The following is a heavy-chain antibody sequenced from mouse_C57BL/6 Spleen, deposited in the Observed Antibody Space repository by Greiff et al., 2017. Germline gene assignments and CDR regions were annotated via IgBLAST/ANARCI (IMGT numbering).Heavy chain of an antibody. D-gene: IGHD4-1*01. V-gene: IGHV5-17*01. Sequence: EVMLVESGGGLVKPGGSLKLSCAASGFTFSDYGMHWVRQAPEKGLEWVAYISSGSSTIYYADTVKGRYTISRDNAKNTLFLQMTSLRSEDTAMYYCARWLTGDMDYWGQGTSVTVS. CDR1: GFTFSDYG. CDR2: ISSGSSTI. J-gene: IGHJ4*01. CDR3: ARWLTGDMDY.